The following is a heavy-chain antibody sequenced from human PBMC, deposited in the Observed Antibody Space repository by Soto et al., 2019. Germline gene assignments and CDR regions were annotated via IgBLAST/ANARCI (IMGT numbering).Heavy chain of an antibody. CDR3: ARGGATPRYYYYGMDV. D-gene: IGHD1-26*01. V-gene: IGHV6-1*01. J-gene: IGHJ6*02. Sequence: SQTLSLTCAISGDSVSSNSAAWNWIRQSPSRGLEWLGRTYYRSKWYNDYAVSVKSRITINSDTSKNQFSLQLNSVTPEDTAVYYCARGGATPRYYYYGMDVWGQGTTVTVSS. CDR1: GDSVSSNSAA. CDR2: TYYRSKWYN.